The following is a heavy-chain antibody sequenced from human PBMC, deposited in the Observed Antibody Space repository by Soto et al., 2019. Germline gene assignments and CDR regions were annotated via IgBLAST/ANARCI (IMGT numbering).Heavy chain of an antibody. Sequence: EVQLVESGGGLVKPGGSLRLSCAASGFTFSSYSMNWVRQAPGKGLEWVSSISSSTSYIYYADSVQGRFTISRDNAKNSLYLQMNSLTAEDTAVYYCARDRRDGYNFDYWGQGTLVTVSS. V-gene: IGHV3-21*06. J-gene: IGHJ4*02. D-gene: IGHD5-12*01. CDR1: GFTFSSYS. CDR2: ISSSTSYI. CDR3: ARDRRDGYNFDY.